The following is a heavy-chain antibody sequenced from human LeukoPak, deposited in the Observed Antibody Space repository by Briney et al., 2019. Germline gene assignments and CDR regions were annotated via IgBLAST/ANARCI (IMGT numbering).Heavy chain of an antibody. V-gene: IGHV3-73*01. CDR2: IGSKANSYAT. J-gene: IGHJ4*02. D-gene: IGHD3-16*02. CDR3: TSPNYDYVWGSYRLDDY. CDR1: GFTFSGSA. Sequence: GGSLRLSCAASGFTFSGSAMHWVRQASGKGLEWVGRIGSKANSYATAYAASVKGRFTISRDDSKNTAYLQMNSLKTEDTAVYYCTSPNYDYVWGSYRLDDYWGQGTLVTVSS.